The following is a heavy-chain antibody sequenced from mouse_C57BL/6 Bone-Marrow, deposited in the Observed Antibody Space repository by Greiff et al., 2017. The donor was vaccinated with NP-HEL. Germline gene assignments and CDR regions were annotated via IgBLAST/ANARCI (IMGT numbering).Heavy chain of an antibody. CDR2: ISSGGSYP. CDR3: AHGSSYWYFDV. V-gene: IGHV5-6*01. Sequence: EVMLVESGGDLVKPGGSLKLSCAASGFTFSSYGMSWVRQTPDKRLEWVATISSGGSYPYYPDSVKGRFTISRDNAKNTLYLQMSSLKSEDTAMYYCAHGSSYWYFDVWGTGTTVTVSS. D-gene: IGHD1-1*01. J-gene: IGHJ1*03. CDR1: GFTFSSYG.